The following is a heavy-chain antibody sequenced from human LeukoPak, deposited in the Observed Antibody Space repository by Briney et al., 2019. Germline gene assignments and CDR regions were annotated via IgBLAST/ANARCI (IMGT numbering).Heavy chain of an antibody. CDR3: TRDYGMAGSTNAFDI. V-gene: IGHV3-74*03. CDR1: GFTFNRFG. J-gene: IGHJ3*02. CDR2: INSDGSNT. Sequence: GGSLRLSCAASGFTFNRFGMHWVRQVPGKGLEWVSRINSDGSNTTYADSVRGRLTTSRDNAKDTVYLQMNSLRPDDTAVYYCTRDYGMAGSTNAFDIWGQGTMVTVSS. D-gene: IGHD5-24*01.